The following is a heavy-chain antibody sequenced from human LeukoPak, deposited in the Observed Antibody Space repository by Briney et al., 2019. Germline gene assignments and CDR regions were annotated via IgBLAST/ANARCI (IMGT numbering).Heavy chain of an antibody. J-gene: IGHJ4*02. Sequence: GRCLRHSCAASGFTFDDYAMHWVRQAPGKGLEWVSGISWNSGSIGYADSVKGRFTISRDNAKNSLYLQMNSLRAEDMALYYCAKAGHGDYIDYWGPGTLVTVSS. CDR2: ISWNSGSI. CDR1: GFTFDDYA. CDR3: AKAGHGDYIDY. D-gene: IGHD4-17*01. V-gene: IGHV3-9*03.